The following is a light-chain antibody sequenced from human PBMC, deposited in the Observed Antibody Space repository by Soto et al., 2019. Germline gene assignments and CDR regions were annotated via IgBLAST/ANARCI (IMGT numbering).Light chain of an antibody. Sequence: QSALTQPASVSGSPGQSITISCTGTSSDVDGYNYVSWYQYHPGKAPKLMIYDVNNRPSGVSNRFSGSKSGNTASPTISGLQAEDEADYYCSSFTISRNTVIFGGGTQLTVL. CDR1: SSDVDGYNY. J-gene: IGLJ2*01. V-gene: IGLV2-14*01. CDR3: SSFTISRNTVI. CDR2: DVN.